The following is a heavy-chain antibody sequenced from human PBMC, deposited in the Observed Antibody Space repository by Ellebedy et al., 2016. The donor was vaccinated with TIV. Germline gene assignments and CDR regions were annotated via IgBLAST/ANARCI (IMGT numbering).Heavy chain of an antibody. J-gene: IGHJ6*02. CDR1: GFTFNSYA. CDR3: ARDHLGEYTAAVPYYNGMDV. V-gene: IGHV3-23*01. Sequence: GESLKISCAASGFTFNSYAMSWVRQAPGKGLEWVSAISGSGGNTYYADSVQGRFTISRDNSKSTLYLQMNSLRAEDTAVYYCARDHLGEYTAAVPYYNGMDVWGQGTTVTVSS. D-gene: IGHD6-25*01. CDR2: ISGSGGNT.